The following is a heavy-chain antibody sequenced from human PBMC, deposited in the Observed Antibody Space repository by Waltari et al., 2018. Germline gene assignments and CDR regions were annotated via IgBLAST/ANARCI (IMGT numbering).Heavy chain of an antibody. CDR1: GFIFNQYG. D-gene: IGHD3-3*01. CDR3: AKGGDLEWLFIDH. Sequence: QVQVVESGGGVVQPGRSLRLSCAASGFIFNQYGIHWVRQAPGKGLESVAVISHDGRHRFYSDSVKGRFTISRDNSRNTVSLQMDSLTVEDTALYYCAKGGDLEWLFIDHWGQGTFVTVS. J-gene: IGHJ4*02. V-gene: IGHV3-30*18. CDR2: ISHDGRHR.